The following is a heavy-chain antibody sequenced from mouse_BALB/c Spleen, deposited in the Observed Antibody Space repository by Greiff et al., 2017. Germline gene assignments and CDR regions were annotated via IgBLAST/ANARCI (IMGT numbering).Heavy chain of an antibody. J-gene: IGHJ2*01. Sequence: EVQLVESGGGLVKPGGSLKLSCAASGFTFSSYTMSWVRQTPEKRLEWVATISSGGSYTYYPDSVKGRFTISRDNAKNTLYLQMSSLKSEDTAMYYCTRDAPITTLVAYYFDYWGQGTTLTVSS. V-gene: IGHV5-6-4*01. CDR1: GFTFSSYT. CDR3: TRDAPITTLVAYYFDY. D-gene: IGHD1-1*01. CDR2: ISSGGSYT.